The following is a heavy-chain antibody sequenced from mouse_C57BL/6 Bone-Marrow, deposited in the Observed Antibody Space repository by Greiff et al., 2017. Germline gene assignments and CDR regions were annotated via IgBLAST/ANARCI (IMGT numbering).Heavy chain of an antibody. CDR1: GFNIKDDY. V-gene: IGHV14-4*01. Sequence: EVQLQQSGAELVRPGASVKLSCTASGFNIKDDYMHWVKQRPEQGLEWIGWIDPENGDTEYASKFQGKATITADTSSNTAYLQLSSLTSEDTAVYYCTSYGSFDYGGQGTTLTVSS. J-gene: IGHJ2*01. CDR3: TSYGSFDY. D-gene: IGHD1-1*01. CDR2: IDPENGDT.